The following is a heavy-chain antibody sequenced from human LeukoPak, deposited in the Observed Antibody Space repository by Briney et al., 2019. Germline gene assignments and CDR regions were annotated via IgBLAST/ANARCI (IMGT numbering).Heavy chain of an antibody. D-gene: IGHD6-13*01. J-gene: IGHJ6*02. V-gene: IGHV1-3*01. Sequence: ASVKVSCKASGYIFTNYAMNWVRQAPGQGLEWMGWINAGNGKTQYSQQFQDRVTITRDTSASTAYIELRSLSSEETAVYYFACPYPGRAAAGKSYYYGMDVWGQGTMVTVSS. CDR1: GYIFTNYA. CDR3: ACPYPGRAAAGKSYYYGMDV. CDR2: INAGNGKT.